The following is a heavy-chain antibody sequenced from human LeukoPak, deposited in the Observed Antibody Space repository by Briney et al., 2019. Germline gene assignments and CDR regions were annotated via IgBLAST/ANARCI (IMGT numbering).Heavy chain of an antibody. D-gene: IGHD2-21*02. Sequence: PSETLSLTCAVYGGSFSGYYWSWVRQPPGKGLEWIREINHSGSTNYNPSLKSRVTISVDTSKNQFSLKLSSVTAADTAVYYCAGGLVTPRGAFDIWGQGTMVTVSS. CDR3: AGGLVTPRGAFDI. CDR1: GGSFSGYY. CDR2: INHSGST. V-gene: IGHV4-34*01. J-gene: IGHJ3*02.